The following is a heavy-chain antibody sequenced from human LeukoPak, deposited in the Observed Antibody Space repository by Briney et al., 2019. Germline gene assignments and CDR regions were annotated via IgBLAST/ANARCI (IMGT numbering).Heavy chain of an antibody. J-gene: IGHJ4*02. CDR2: INAYNGNT. V-gene: IGHV1-18*01. CDR3: ARVTPTDYDFDY. CDR1: GYTFTSYG. D-gene: IGHD4-17*01. Sequence: ASVKVSCKASGYTFTSYGISWVRQAPGQGLEWMGWINAYNGNTDYAQKLQGRVTMTTDTSTSTAYMEPRSLRSDDTAVYYCARVTPTDYDFDYWGQGTLVTVSS.